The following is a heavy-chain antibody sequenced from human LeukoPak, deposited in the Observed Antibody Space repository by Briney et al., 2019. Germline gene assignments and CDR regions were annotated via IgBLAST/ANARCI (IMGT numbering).Heavy chain of an antibody. J-gene: IGHJ4*02. CDR1: GFTFSSYG. D-gene: IGHD5-24*01. CDR2: IRYDGSNK. V-gene: IGHV3-30*02. CDR3: AKLRDGYNWTPRDY. Sequence: PGGSLRLSCAASGFTFSSYGMHWVRQAPGKGLEWVAFIRYDGSNKYYADSVKGRFTISRDNSKNTLYLQMNSLRAEDTAVYYCAKLRDGYNWTPRDYWGQGTLLTVSS.